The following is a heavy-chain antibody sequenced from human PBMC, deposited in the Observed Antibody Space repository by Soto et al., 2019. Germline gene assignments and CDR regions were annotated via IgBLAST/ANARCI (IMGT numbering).Heavy chain of an antibody. CDR2: IYYSGST. J-gene: IGHJ4*02. CDR3: ARHINSGSYFYFDY. D-gene: IGHD1-26*01. CDR1: GGSISSYY. Sequence: SETLSLTCTVSGGSISSYYWSWIRQPPGKGLEWIGYIYYSGSTNYNPSLKSRVTISVDTSKNQFSLKLSSVTAADTAVYYCARHINSGSYFYFDYWGQGTLVTVSS. V-gene: IGHV4-59*08.